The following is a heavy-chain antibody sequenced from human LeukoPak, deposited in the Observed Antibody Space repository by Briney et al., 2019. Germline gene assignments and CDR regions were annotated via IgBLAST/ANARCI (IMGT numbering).Heavy chain of an antibody. CDR2: IYYSGST. J-gene: IGHJ4*02. D-gene: IGHD3-22*01. Sequence: PSETLSLTCTVSGGSIRSYYWSWIRQPPGKGLAWIGYIYYSGSTNYNPSLKSRVTISVDTSKNQFSLKLSSVTAADTAVYYCARGPYYYDSSGYYPFDYWGQGTLVTVSS. CDR1: GGSIRSYY. V-gene: IGHV4-59*01. CDR3: ARGPYYYDSSGYYPFDY.